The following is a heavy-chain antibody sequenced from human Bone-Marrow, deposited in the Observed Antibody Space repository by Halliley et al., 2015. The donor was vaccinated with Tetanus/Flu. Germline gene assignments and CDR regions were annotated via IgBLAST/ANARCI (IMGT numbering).Heavy chain of an antibody. D-gene: IGHD3-3*01. Sequence: VALIHNDAATTYYVDSVKGRFTISRDNSNNMLYLQMNSLRAEDTAIYYCAKGSDYYPYNYFFDYWGQGVLATVSS. CDR3: AKGSDYYPYNYFFDY. V-gene: IGHV3-23*01. CDR2: IHNDAATT. J-gene: IGHJ4*02.